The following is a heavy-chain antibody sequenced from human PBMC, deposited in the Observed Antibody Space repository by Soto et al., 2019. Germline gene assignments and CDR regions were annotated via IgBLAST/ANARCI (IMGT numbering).Heavy chain of an antibody. CDR2: IWSGGSNE. Sequence: QVQLVESGGGVVQPGRSLRLSCAASGFTFSSYGMHWVRQAPGKGLEWVAVIWSGGSNEKYADSVKGRFTISRDNSKNMLYLQMNSLRAEDTAVYYCARGPGTSYFDYWGQGSLVTVSS. V-gene: IGHV3-33*01. CDR1: GFTFSSYG. D-gene: IGHD2-2*01. CDR3: ARGPGTSYFDY. J-gene: IGHJ4*02.